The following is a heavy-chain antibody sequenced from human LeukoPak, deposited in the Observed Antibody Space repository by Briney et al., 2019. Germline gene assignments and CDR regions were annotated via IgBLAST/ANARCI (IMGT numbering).Heavy chain of an antibody. CDR2: INHSGST. CDR3: ARQRYYYGSGSYRDFDY. CDR1: GGSFSGYY. Sequence: SETLSLTCAVYGGSFSGYYWSWIRQPPGKGLEWIGEINHSGSTNYNPSLKSRVTISVDTSKNQFSLKLSSVTAADTAVYYCARQRYYYGSGSYRDFDYWGQGTLVTVSS. D-gene: IGHD3-10*01. V-gene: IGHV4-34*01. J-gene: IGHJ4*02.